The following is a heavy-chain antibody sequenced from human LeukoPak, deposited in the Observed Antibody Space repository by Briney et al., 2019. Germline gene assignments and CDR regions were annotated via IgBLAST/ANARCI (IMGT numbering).Heavy chain of an antibody. V-gene: IGHV3-66*01. J-gene: IGHJ4*02. CDR2: IYSGGST. Sequence: GRSLRLSCAASGFTVSSNYMSWVRQAPGKGLEWVSVIYSGGSTYYADSVKGRFTISEDNAKNSLYLQMNSLRAEDTAVYYCARDDTRYFDYWGQGTLVTVSS. CDR3: ARDDTRYFDY. CDR1: GFTVSSNY.